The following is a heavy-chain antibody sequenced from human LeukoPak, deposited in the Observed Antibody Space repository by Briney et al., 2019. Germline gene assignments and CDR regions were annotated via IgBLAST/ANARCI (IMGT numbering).Heavy chain of an antibody. CDR3: ARGAAAGEGVYFDY. CDR2: IYYSGST. Sequence: SETLSLTCTVSGGSISSGGYYWSWIRQHPGKGLEWIGYIYYSGSTFYNPSLKSRVTISVDTSKNQFSLKLSSVTAADTAVYYCARGAAAGEGVYFDYWGQGTLVTVPS. V-gene: IGHV4-31*03. D-gene: IGHD2-2*01. CDR1: GGSISSGGYY. J-gene: IGHJ4*02.